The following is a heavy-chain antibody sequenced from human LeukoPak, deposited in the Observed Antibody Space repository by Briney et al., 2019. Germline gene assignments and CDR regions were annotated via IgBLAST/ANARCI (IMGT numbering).Heavy chain of an antibody. CDR2: IDYSGST. Sequence: SETLSLTCAVSGGSISTYYWSWIRQPPGKGLEWLGYIDYSGSTNYNPSLKSRVTISVDTSKNQFSLGLSSVTAADTATCYCARVGQGCFDLWGRGTLVTVSS. J-gene: IGHJ2*01. CDR1: GGSISTYY. CDR3: ARVGQGCFDL. V-gene: IGHV4-59*01.